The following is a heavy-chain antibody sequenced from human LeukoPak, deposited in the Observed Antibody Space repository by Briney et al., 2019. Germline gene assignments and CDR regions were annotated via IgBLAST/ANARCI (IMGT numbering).Heavy chain of an antibody. V-gene: IGHV4-61*02. CDR1: DGSISSGSYY. D-gene: IGHD1-14*01. CDR2: IYTSGST. Sequence: SETLSLTCTVSDGSISSGSYYWSWIRQPAGKGLEWIGRIYTSGSTNYNPSLKSRVTISVDTSKNQFSLKLSSVTAADTAVYYCASNTGTVFDYWGQGALVTVSS. J-gene: IGHJ4*02. CDR3: ASNTGTVFDY.